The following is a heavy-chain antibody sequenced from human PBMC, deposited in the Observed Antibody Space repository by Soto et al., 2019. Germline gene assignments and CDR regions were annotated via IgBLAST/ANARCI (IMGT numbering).Heavy chain of an antibody. D-gene: IGHD6-13*01. CDR2: ISGSGGST. CDR3: AKGAYSSSWYSFYYSYGMDV. V-gene: IGHV3-23*01. CDR1: GFTFSSYA. J-gene: IGHJ6*02. Sequence: GGSLRLSCAASGFTFSSYAMSWVRQAPGKGLEWVSAISGSGGSTYYADSVKGRFTISRDNSKNTLYLQMNSLRAEDTAVYYCAKGAYSSSWYSFYYSYGMDVWGQGTTVTVSS.